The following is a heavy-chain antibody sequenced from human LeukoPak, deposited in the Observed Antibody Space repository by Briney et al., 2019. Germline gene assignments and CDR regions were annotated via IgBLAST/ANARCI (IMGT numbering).Heavy chain of an antibody. Sequence: PSETLSLTCTVSGGSISSSSHSWGWIRQPPGKGLEWTGSIYYTGRTYYNPSLKSRVTISVDTSKNQFSLKLSSVTAADTAVYYCARREGLVVAALQNWSDPWGQGTLVTVSS. J-gene: IGHJ5*02. CDR3: ARREGLVVAALQNWSDP. V-gene: IGHV4-39*07. CDR2: IYYTGRT. D-gene: IGHD2-15*01. CDR1: GGSISSSSHS.